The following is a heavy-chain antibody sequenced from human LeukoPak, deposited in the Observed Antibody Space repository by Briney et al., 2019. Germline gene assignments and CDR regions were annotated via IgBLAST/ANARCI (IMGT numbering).Heavy chain of an antibody. CDR1: GYTFTGYY. J-gene: IGHJ6*03. D-gene: IGHD6-19*01. CDR2: INPNSGGT. V-gene: IGHV1-2*02. Sequence: ASVKVSCKASGYTFTGYYMHWVRQAPGQGLEWMGWINPNSGGTNYAQKFQGRVTMTRDTSISTAYMELSRLRSDDTAVYYCARDQRGVAVAGLYYYMDVWGKGTTVTISS. CDR3: ARDQRGVAVAGLYYYMDV.